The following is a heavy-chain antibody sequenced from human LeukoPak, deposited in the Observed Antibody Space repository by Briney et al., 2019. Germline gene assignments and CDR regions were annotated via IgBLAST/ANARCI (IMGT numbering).Heavy chain of an antibody. CDR3: AGQLLVPRSYYGMDV. D-gene: IGHD6-19*01. Sequence: PGGSLRLSCAASGFTFSSYEMNWVRQAPGKGLEWLSYISSRGNIIYYADSVKGRFTISRDNAKNSLYLQMNSLRAEDTAVYYCAGQLLVPRSYYGMDVWGQGTTVTVSS. V-gene: IGHV3-48*03. CDR1: GFTFSSYE. J-gene: IGHJ6*02. CDR2: ISSRGNII.